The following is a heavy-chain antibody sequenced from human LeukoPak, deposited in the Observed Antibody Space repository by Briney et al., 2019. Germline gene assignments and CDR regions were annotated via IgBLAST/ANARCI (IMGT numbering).Heavy chain of an antibody. CDR2: IYYSGTT. D-gene: IGHD3-16*01. CDR3: ARDGGIPYYFDF. CDR1: GESLSGYY. V-gene: IGHV4-59*01. J-gene: IGHJ4*02. Sequence: KPSETLSLTCTVSGESLSGYYCSWIRQPPGKGPEWIGNIYYSGTTNYNPSLKSRVTISVDTSKNQFALKVPSVTAADTAVYYCARDGGIPYYFDFWGQGTLVTVSS.